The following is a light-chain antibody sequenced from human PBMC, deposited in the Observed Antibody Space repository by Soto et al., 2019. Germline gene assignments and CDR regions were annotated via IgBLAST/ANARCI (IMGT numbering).Light chain of an antibody. J-gene: IGLJ1*01. V-gene: IGLV1-44*01. CDR1: SSNIGSNT. Sequence: QSALTQPPSASGTPGQRVTVSCSGSSSNIGSNTVNWYQQVPGTAPKLLIFSNDQRPSGVPDRFSGSKFGTSASLAISGLQSEDEADYYCAAWDDRLNGYVFGPGTKLTVL. CDR2: SND. CDR3: AAWDDRLNGYV.